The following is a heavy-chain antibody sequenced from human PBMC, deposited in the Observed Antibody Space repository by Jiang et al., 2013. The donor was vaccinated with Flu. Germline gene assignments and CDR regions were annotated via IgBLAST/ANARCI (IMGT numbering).Heavy chain of an antibody. CDR2: IIPILGTT. Sequence: GAEVKKPGSSVKVSCKASGGTFSNYHISWVRQVPGHGLEWMGGIIPILGTTAYARKFQDRVTITADESTSTVYMDLSSLRSEDTAVYYCARGGSGYRATYFDYWGQGSLVTVSS. J-gene: IGHJ4*02. D-gene: IGHD3-22*01. CDR3: ARGGSGYRATYFDY. CDR1: GGTFSNYH. V-gene: IGHV1-69*01.